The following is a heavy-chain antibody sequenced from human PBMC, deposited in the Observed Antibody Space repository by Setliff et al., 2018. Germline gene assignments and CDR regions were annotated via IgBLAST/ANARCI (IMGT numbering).Heavy chain of an antibody. D-gene: IGHD5-18*01. CDR3: TFARDGYDVFDI. CDR2: VYTTGST. V-gene: IGHV4-4*07. CDR1: GGSMGSYY. Sequence: SETLSLTCTVSGGSMGSYYWTWIRQSAGKGLEWIGRVYTTGSTAFNPSLNSRVTMSLDKSKNQFSLKLYSVTAADTAVYYCTFARDGYDVFDIWGQGTMVTVSS. J-gene: IGHJ3*02.